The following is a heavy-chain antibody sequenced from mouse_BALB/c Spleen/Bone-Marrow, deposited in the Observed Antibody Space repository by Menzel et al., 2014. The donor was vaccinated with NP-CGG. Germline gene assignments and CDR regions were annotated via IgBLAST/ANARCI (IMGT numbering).Heavy chain of an antibody. CDR1: GYTFTSYW. J-gene: IGHJ4*01. D-gene: IGHD2-13*01. CDR2: IIPSNGRS. V-gene: IGHV1S81*02. Sequence: VKLQESGAELVKPGTSVKLSCKTSGYTFTSYWMHWVKQRPGQGLEWIGEIIPSNGRSNYNEKFKNKATLTADRSSSTAYMQLSSLTSEDSAVYFCARTYGDSPYFYAMDYWGQGTSVTVSS. CDR3: ARTYGDSPYFYAMDY.